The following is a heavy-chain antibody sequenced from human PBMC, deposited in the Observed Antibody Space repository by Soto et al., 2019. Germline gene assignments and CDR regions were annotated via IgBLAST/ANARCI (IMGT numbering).Heavy chain of an antibody. CDR2: ISAYNGNT. D-gene: IGHD4-17*01. Sequence: ASVKVSCKASGYTFTSYGISWVRQAPGQGLEWMGWISAYNGNTNYAQKLQGRVTMTTDTSTSTAYMELRSLRSDDTAVYYCARDPGPTTVTTKDYWGQGTLVTVSS. V-gene: IGHV1-18*01. CDR1: GYTFTSYG. CDR3: ARDPGPTTVTTKDY. J-gene: IGHJ4*02.